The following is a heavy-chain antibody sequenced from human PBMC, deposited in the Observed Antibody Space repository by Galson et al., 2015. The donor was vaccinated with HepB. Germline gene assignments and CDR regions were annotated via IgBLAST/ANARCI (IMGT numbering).Heavy chain of an antibody. D-gene: IGHD3-22*01. Sequence: SLRLSCAASGFTFSDFAMNWVRQAPGKGLQWLSCISSSSRTISYAESVKGRFTISRDNAWNSLYLQMNSLIAEDTAVYYCTKDLGSGYYSIDYWGQGSLVTVSS. CDR2: ISSSSRTI. CDR3: TKDLGSGYYSIDY. J-gene: IGHJ4*02. CDR1: GFTFSDFA. V-gene: IGHV3-48*01.